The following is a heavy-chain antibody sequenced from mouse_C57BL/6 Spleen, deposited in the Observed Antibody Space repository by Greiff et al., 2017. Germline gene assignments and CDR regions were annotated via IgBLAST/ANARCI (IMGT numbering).Heavy chain of an antibody. CDR1: GYTFTSYW. CDR2: IDPSDSYT. CDR3: ARKDCYGSGYFGG. Sequence: VQLQQPGAELVKPGASVKLSCKASGYTFTSYWMPWVKQRPGQGLAWIGEIDPSDSYTNYNHKFKGKATLTVDTSSSTAYMQLSSLTSEDSAVYYCARKDCYGSGYFGGWGTGTTVTAAS. V-gene: IGHV1-50*01. D-gene: IGHD1-1*01. J-gene: IGHJ1*03.